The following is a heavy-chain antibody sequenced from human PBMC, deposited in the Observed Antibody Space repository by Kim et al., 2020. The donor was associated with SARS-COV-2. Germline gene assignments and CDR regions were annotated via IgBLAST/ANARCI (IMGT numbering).Heavy chain of an antibody. CDR2: IYYSGST. D-gene: IGHD2-2*01. CDR1: GGSISSGDYY. V-gene: IGHV4-30-4*01. CDR3: ARNPRPAAIFGWFDP. Sequence: SETLSLTCTVSGGSISSGDYYWSWSRQPPGKGLEWIGYIYYSGSTYYNPSLKSRVTISVDTSKNQFSLKLSSVTAADTAVYYCARNPRPAAIFGWFDPWGQGTLVTVSS. J-gene: IGHJ5*02.